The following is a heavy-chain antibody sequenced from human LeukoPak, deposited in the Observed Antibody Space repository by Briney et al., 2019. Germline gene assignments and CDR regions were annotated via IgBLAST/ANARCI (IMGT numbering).Heavy chain of an antibody. Sequence: ASVKVSCKVAGYNLTELSMHWVREAPGKGLEWMGGFEREDGETIYAQKIHGRVTITEDTSTDTAYMEVSSLRSEDTAVYYCATDLTVIPYWGQGTLVTVSS. D-gene: IGHD4-11*01. J-gene: IGHJ4*02. CDR1: GYNLTELS. CDR2: FEREDGET. CDR3: ATDLTVIPY. V-gene: IGHV1-24*01.